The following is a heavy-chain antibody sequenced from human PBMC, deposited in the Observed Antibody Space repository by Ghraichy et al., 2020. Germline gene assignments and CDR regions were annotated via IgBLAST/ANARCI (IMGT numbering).Heavy chain of an antibody. CDR1: GFTFSSYA. CDR2: ISGSGGST. J-gene: IGHJ6*02. D-gene: IGHD3-22*01. CDR3: AGGRDYYDSSGYYYAYYYYGMDV. V-gene: IGHV3-23*01. Sequence: GGSLRLSCAASGFTFSSYAMTWVRQAPGKGLEWVSVISGSGGSTYYADSVKGRFTISRDSSKNTLYLQMNSLRAEDTAVYYCAGGRDYYDSSGYYYAYYYYGMDVWGQGTTVTVSS.